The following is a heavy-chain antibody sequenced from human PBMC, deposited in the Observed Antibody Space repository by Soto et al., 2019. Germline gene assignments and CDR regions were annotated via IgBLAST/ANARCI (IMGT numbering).Heavy chain of an antibody. J-gene: IGHJ4*02. Sequence: EVQLVEPGGGLVKPGGSLRLSCAASGFTFSSYSMNWVRQAPVKGLEWVSSISSSSSYIYYADSVKGRVTISRDNAKNSLYLQMNGLRAEDTAVYYCARIGWELLFDYFDYWGQGTLVTVSS. CDR3: ARIGWELLFDYFDY. CDR2: ISSSSSYI. D-gene: IGHD1-26*01. V-gene: IGHV3-21*01. CDR1: GFTFSSYS.